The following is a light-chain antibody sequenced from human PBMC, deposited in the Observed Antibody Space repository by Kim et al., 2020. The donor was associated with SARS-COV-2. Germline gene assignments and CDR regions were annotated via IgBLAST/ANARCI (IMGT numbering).Light chain of an antibody. CDR1: IGNW. J-gene: IGKJ4*01. Sequence: IGNWLAWYQQKPGKAPNLLIYAASILQSGVPSRFSGSGYGADFTLTITSLQPEDFATYYCQQANTFPLTFGGGTKVDIK. CDR2: AAS. V-gene: IGKV1D-12*01. CDR3: QQANTFPLT.